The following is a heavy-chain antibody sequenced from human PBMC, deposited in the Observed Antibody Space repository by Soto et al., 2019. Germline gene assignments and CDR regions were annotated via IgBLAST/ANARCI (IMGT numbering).Heavy chain of an antibody. CDR1: GYTFTSFG. V-gene: IGHV1-18*01. CDR3: ASDDLLTGALEC. Sequence: QVHMVQSGPEVKKPGASVKVSCKASGYTFTSFGISWVRQAPGQGLEWMGRISTYNGNTDYAQKFQDRVTMTTDTSTATAYMELRTLRSDDTAVYYCASDDLLTGALECWGQGTLVTVSS. J-gene: IGHJ4*02. CDR2: ISTYNGNT. D-gene: IGHD3-9*01.